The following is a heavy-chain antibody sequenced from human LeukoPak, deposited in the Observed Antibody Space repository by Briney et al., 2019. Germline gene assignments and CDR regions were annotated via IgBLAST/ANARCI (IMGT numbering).Heavy chain of an antibody. CDR1: GFTFSSYW. V-gene: IGHV3-30-3*01. CDR2: ISYDGSNK. CDR3: ARDPDYYGSGSPENWFDP. J-gene: IGHJ5*02. D-gene: IGHD3-10*01. Sequence: PGGSLRLSCAASGFTFSSYWMHWVRQAPGKGLEWVAVISYDGSNKYYADSVKGRFTISRDNSKNTLYLQMNSLRAEDTAVYYCARDPDYYGSGSPENWFDPWGQGTLVTVSS.